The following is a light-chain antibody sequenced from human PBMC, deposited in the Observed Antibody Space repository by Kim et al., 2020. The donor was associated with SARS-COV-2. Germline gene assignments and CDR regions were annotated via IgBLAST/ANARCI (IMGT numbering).Light chain of an antibody. CDR1: QSVSSY. V-gene: IGKV3-11*01. J-gene: IGKJ4*01. Sequence: PGERATLSCRASQSVSSYLAWYQQKPGQAPRLLIYDASNRATGIPARFSGSGSGTDFTLTISSLEPEDFAVYYCQQRGTWPLTFGGGTKVDIK. CDR2: DAS. CDR3: QQRGTWPLT.